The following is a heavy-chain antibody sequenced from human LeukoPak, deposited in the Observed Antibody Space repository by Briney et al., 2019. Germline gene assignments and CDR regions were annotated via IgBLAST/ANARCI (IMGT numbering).Heavy chain of an antibody. D-gene: IGHD3-10*01. CDR3: ARSYGSGNIFTYYYGMDV. CDR2: IYYSGST. CDR1: GGALSSYY. J-gene: IGHJ6*02. V-gene: IGHV4-59*01. Sequence: SETLSLTCTVSGGALSSYYWSWIRQPPGKGLEWIGYIYYSGSTNYNPSLKSRVTISVDTSKNQFSLKLSSVTAADTAVYYCARSYGSGNIFTYYYGMDVWGQGTTVTASS.